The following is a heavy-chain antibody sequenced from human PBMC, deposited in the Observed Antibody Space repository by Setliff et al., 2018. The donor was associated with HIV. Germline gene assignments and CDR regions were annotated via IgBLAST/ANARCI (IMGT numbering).Heavy chain of an antibody. V-gene: IGHV4-34*01. Sequence: SETLSLTCAVYGGSFSGYHWNWIRQFPGKGLEWIGEINHTGNTQYNPSLKSRVTMSEETSKNKFPLKLKSVTAADTAIYYCARRIYGNNPYFDYWSQGTQVTVSS. J-gene: IGHJ4*02. CDR1: GGSFSGYH. CDR3: ARRIYGNNPYFDY. D-gene: IGHD4-17*01. CDR2: INHTGNT.